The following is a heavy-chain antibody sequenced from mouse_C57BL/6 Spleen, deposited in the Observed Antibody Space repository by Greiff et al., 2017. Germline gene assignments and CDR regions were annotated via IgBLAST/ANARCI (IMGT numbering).Heavy chain of an antibody. D-gene: IGHD2-1*01. CDR2: IDPSDSYT. J-gene: IGHJ4*01. Sequence: QVQLQQPGAELVMPGASVKLSCKASGYTFTSYWMHWVKQRPGQGLEWIGEIDPSDSYTNYNQKFKGKSTLTVDKSSSTAYMQLSSLTSEDYAVYYCARFGGNYGSAMDYWGQGTSVTVSS. V-gene: IGHV1-69*01. CDR3: ARFGGNYGSAMDY. CDR1: GYTFTSYW.